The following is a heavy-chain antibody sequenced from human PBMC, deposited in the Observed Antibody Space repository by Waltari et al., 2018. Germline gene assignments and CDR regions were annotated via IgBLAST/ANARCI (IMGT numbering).Heavy chain of an antibody. Sequence: QVQLVQSGAEVKKPGSSVKVSCKASGGTFSSYAISWVRQAPGQGLEWMGGIIPICGTANYAQKFQGRVTITADESTSTAYMELSSLRSEDTAVYYCASLDFWSGYYSNRGWFDPWGQGTLVTVSS. J-gene: IGHJ5*02. CDR1: GGTFSSYA. D-gene: IGHD3-3*01. CDR2: IIPICGTA. CDR3: ASLDFWSGYYSNRGWFDP. V-gene: IGHV1-69*01.